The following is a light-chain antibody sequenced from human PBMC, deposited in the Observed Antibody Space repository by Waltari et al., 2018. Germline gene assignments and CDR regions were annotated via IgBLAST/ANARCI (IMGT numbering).Light chain of an antibody. V-gene: IGKV6-21*01. J-gene: IGKJ3*01. CDR3: HQSGSLPFT. CDR1: QNIGTN. Sequence: ELVLTQSPDFQSATPNEKVTITCRASQNIGTNLHWYQQKPYQSPKLLIRYASRSVSGVPSRFSGSGSGTTFTLSISSLQPEDAATYYCHQSGSLPFTFGPGTKVEIK. CDR2: YAS.